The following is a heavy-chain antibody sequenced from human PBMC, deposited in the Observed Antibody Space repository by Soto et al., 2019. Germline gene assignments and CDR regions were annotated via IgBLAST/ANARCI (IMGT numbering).Heavy chain of an antibody. V-gene: IGHV3-48*03. CDR1: GFTFSSYE. CDR2: ISSSGSTI. CDR3: ARDFWSGSSLDY. J-gene: IGHJ4*02. D-gene: IGHD3-3*01. Sequence: EVQLVESGGGLVQPGGSLRLSCAASGFTFSSYEMNWVRQAPGKGLEWVSYISSSGSTIYYADSVKGRFTISRDNAKNSLYLQMNSLRAEDTAVYYCARDFWSGSSLDYGGQGTLVTVSS.